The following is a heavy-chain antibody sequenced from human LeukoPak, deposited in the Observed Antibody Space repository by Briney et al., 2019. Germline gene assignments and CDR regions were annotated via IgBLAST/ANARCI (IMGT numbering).Heavy chain of an antibody. CDR2: ISGSGGST. D-gene: IGHD6-13*01. CDR1: GFTFSSYA. J-gene: IGHJ5*02. V-gene: IGHV3-23*01. CDR3: AKVFSSSWYHWFDP. Sequence: GGSLRLSCAASGFTFSSYAMSWVRQAPGKGLEWVSAISGSGGSTYYADSVKGRFTISRDNSKNTLYLKMNSLRAEDTAVYYCAKVFSSSWYHWFDPWGQGTLVTVSS.